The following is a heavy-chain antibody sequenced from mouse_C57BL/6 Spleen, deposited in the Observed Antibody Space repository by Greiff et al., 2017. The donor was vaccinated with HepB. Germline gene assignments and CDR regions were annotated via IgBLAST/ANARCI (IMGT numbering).Heavy chain of an antibody. CDR3: ASGKHYVSSTFAY. Sequence: VQLKQSVAELVRPGASVKLSCTASGFNIKNTYMHWVKQRPEQGLEWIGRIDPANGNTKYAPKFQGKATITADTSSNTAYLQLSSLTSEDTAIYYCASGKHYVSSTFAYWGQGTLVTVSA. CDR1: GFNIKNTY. J-gene: IGHJ3*01. CDR2: IDPANGNT. V-gene: IGHV14-3*01. D-gene: IGHD1-1*01.